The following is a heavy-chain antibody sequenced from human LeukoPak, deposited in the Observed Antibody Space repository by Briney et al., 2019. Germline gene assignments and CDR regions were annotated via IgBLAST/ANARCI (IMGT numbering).Heavy chain of an antibody. D-gene: IGHD3-10*01. V-gene: IGHV4-39*01. CDR2: LYHTGNT. J-gene: IGHJ4*02. CDR3: ARHGRVREHYFGY. Sequence: SETLSLTCTVSSGYITDNTYYWGWIRQPPGKGLEWIGTLYHTGNTYYHPSLKSRVTISGDSSTNQLSLKLISVTAADTAVYYCARHGRVREHYFGYWAQGTLVTVS. CDR1: SGYITDNTYY.